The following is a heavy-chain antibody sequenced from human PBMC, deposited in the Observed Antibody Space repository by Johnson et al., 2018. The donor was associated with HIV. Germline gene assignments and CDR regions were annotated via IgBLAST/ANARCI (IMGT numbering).Heavy chain of an antibody. V-gene: IGHV3-20*03. CDR2: GGST. Sequence: GGSTGYADSVKGRFTISRDNAKNSLYLQMNSLRAEDTALYYCARERTPAAAGTHDAFDIWGQGTMVTVSS. J-gene: IGHJ3*02. D-gene: IGHD6-13*01. CDR3: ARERTPAAAGTHDAFDI.